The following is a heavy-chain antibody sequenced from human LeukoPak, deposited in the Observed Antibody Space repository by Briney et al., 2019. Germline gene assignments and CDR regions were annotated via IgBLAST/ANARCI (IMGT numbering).Heavy chain of an antibody. CDR3: ARGGRTRDSSGYPIQYYYYYYYMDV. Sequence: ASVKVSCKASGYTFTGYYMHWVRQAPGQGLEWMGIINPSGGSTSYAQKFQGRVTMTRDMSTSTVYMELSSLRSEDTAVYYCARGGRTRDSSGYPIQYYYYYYYMDVWGKGTTVTVSS. CDR1: GYTFTGYY. V-gene: IGHV1-46*01. D-gene: IGHD3-22*01. J-gene: IGHJ6*03. CDR2: INPSGGST.